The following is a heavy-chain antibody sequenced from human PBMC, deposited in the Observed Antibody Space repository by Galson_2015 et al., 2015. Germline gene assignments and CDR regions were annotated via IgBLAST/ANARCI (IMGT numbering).Heavy chain of an antibody. CDR3: ARELGGTYYFDY. CDR2: INPSGAAT. D-gene: IGHD3-10*01. Sequence: SVKVSCKASGYTFTNYFIQWVRQAPGQGLEWVGAINPSGAATFYAQKLQGRVTMTRDTPTSTVYVELSSLGSEDTAVYYCARELGGTYYFDYWGQGILVTVSS. V-gene: IGHV1-46*04. CDR1: GYTFTNYF. J-gene: IGHJ4*02.